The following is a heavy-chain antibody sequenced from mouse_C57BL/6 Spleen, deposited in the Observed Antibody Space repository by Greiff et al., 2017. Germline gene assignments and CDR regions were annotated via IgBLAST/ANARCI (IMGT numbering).Heavy chain of an antibody. CDR1: GYTFTSYW. CDR2: IDPSDSYT. D-gene: IGHD2-5*01. V-gene: IGHV1-69*01. CDR3: ASVYYSNSFAY. Sequence: QVQLQQPGAELVMPGASVKLSCKASGYTFTSYWMHWVKQRPGQGLEWIGEIDPSDSYTNYYQKFKGKSTLTVDKSSSTAYMQLSSLTSEDSAVYYCASVYYSNSFAYWGQGTLVTVSA. J-gene: IGHJ3*01.